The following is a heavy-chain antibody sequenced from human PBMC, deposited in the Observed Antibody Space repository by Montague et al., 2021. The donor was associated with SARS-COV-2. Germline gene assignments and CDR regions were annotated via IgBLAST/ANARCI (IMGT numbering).Heavy chain of an antibody. CDR2: IYESGST. J-gene: IGHJ3*01. CDR1: GVSISSGDYS. Sequence: TLSLTCTVSGVSISSGDYSWNWIRQSPGKGLEWIGFIYESGSTLYNPSLKSRITISVDRSKNQFSLRLYSVTAADTAVYYCARKIIANAFDVWGHGTTVTVSS. D-gene: IGHD2/OR15-2a*01. CDR3: ARKIIANAFDV. V-gene: IGHV4-30-2*06.